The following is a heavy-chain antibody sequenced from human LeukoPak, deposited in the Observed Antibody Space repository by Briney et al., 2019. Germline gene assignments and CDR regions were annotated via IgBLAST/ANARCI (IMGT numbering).Heavy chain of an antibody. J-gene: IGHJ4*02. Sequence: PGGSLRLSCAASGFTFSSYWMSWVRQAPGKGLEWVASIKQDGSEKYYVGSVKGRFTISRDNAKNSLYLQMNSLRAEDTAVYYCAREAFRVVVPAAEIDYWGQGTLVTVSS. D-gene: IGHD2-2*01. CDR3: AREAFRVVVPAAEIDY. V-gene: IGHV3-7*01. CDR2: IKQDGSEK. CDR1: GFTFSSYW.